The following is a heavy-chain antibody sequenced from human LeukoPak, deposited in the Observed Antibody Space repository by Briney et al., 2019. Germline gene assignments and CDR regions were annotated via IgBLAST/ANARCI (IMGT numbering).Heavy chain of an antibody. CDR1: GGSISSYY. J-gene: IGHJ5*02. D-gene: IGHD2-2*01. CDR2: IYYSGST. Sequence: PSETLSLTCTVSGGSISSYYWSWIRQPPGKGLEWIGYIYYSGSTNYNSSLKSRVTISVDTSKNQFSLKLRSVTAADTAVYYCANGGYCSSTSCYPNWFDPWGQGTLVTVSS. V-gene: IGHV4-59*01. CDR3: ANGGYCSSTSCYPNWFDP.